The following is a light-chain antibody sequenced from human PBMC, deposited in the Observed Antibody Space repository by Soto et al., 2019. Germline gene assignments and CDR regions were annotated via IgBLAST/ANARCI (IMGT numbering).Light chain of an antibody. CDR2: GAS. CDR1: QSVSNSY. V-gene: IGKV3-20*01. CDR3: QQYGGSPLVT. J-gene: IGKJ4*01. Sequence: EIVLTQSPGTLSLSPGERATLSCRASQSVSNSYLAWYQQKPGQAPRLLIYGASRRATGIPDRFSGTGSGTDFTLTITRLETEDFAVYYCQQYGGSPLVTFGGGTKVEI.